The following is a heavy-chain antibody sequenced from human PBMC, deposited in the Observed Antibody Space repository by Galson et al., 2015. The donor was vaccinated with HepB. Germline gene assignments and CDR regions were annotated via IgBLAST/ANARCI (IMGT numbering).Heavy chain of an antibody. J-gene: IGHJ6*02. CDR1: GFTFSDLY. D-gene: IGHD4-23*01. CDR3: AIPRSGNPFAMDV. CDR2: IRTTNSYT. V-gene: IGHV3-11*06. Sequence: SLRLSCAASGFTFSDLYISWIRQAPGKGLEWVSYIRTTNSYTNYADSVKGRFTISRDNAKNSLYLQMNSLRAEDTAVYYCAIPRSGNPFAMDVWGQGTTVTVSS.